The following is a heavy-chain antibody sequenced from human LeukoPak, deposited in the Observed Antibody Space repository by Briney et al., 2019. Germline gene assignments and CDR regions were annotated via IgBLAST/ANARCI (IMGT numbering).Heavy chain of an antibody. V-gene: IGHV3-7*03. Sequence: GGSLRLSCAASGFTFSSYWMTWVRQAPGKGLEWVANINEDGSEKHYVDSVKGRFTVSRDNAENSPYLQMNSLGAEDTAVYYCARDRGRRDDYWGQGTLVTVSS. J-gene: IGHJ4*02. D-gene: IGHD5-12*01. CDR3: ARDRGRRDDY. CDR1: GFTFSSYW. CDR2: INEDGSEK.